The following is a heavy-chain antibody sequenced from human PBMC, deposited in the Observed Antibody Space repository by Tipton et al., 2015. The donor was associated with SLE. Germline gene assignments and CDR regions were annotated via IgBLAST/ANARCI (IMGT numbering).Heavy chain of an antibody. D-gene: IGHD2-21*01. Sequence: SLRLSCAASGFSFSSYSLNWVRQAPGKGLEWVSSITSESRYIYYADSVRGRFTISRDNAKNSLFLQMNSLGAEDTAVYYCSRGAGRNCGSGECFYVPDYWGQGTLVIVSA. CDR3: SRGAGRNCGSGECFYVPDY. CDR1: GFSFSSYS. V-gene: IGHV3-21*03. J-gene: IGHJ4*02. CDR2: ITSESRYI.